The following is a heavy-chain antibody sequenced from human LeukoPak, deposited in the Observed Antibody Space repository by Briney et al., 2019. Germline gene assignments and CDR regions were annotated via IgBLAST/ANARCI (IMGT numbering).Heavy chain of an antibody. CDR3: ARGGQGDGYSADEAFDI. CDR1: GDSVSSNSTA. J-gene: IGHJ3*02. D-gene: IGHD5-24*01. Sequence: SQTLSLTCAISGDSVSSNSTACNWIRQSPSRGLEWLGRTYYRSKWYSDYAVSVKSRITINPDTSKDQFSLQLNSVTPEDTAVYYCARGGQGDGYSADEAFDIWGQGTMVTVSS. CDR2: TYYRSKWYS. V-gene: IGHV6-1*01.